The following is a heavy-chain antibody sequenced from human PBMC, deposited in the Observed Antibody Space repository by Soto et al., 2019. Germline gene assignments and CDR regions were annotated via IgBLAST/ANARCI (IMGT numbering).Heavy chain of an antibody. CDR3: ARDSGSYDFDY. J-gene: IGHJ4*02. CDR2: IKQDGSEK. CDR1: GFTFSSYW. V-gene: IGHV3-7*01. D-gene: IGHD3-10*01. Sequence: GGSLRLCCAASGFTFSSYWMIWVRQAPGKGLEWVANIKQDGSEKYYVDSVKGRFTISRDNAKNSLYLQMNSPRAEDTAVYYCARDSGSYDFDYWGQGTLVTVSS.